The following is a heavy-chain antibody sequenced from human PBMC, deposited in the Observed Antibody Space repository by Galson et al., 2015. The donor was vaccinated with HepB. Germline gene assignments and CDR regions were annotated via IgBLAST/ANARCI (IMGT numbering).Heavy chain of an antibody. D-gene: IGHD3-10*02. CDR2: IKEDGSVR. CDR3: ARDYVY. V-gene: IGHV3-7*05. CDR1: GFTFSNYW. Sequence: PLRLSCAASGFTFSNYWMSWVRQAPGKGLEWVANIKEDGSVRYYVDSVKGRFTISRDNVKNSLFLQMNSLRVEDTALYYCARDYVYWGQGTLVTVSS. J-gene: IGHJ4*02.